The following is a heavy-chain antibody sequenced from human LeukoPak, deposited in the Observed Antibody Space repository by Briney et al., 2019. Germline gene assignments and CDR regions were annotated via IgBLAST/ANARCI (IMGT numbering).Heavy chain of an antibody. V-gene: IGHV3-11*04. Sequence: TPGGSLRLSCAASGFTFSDYYMSWIRQAPGKGLEWVSYISSSGSTIYYADSVKGRFTISRDNSKNTLYLQMNSLRAEDTAVYYCARDWEPQYFQHWGQGTLVTVSS. J-gene: IGHJ1*01. D-gene: IGHD1-26*01. CDR3: ARDWEPQYFQH. CDR2: ISSSGSTI. CDR1: GFTFSDYY.